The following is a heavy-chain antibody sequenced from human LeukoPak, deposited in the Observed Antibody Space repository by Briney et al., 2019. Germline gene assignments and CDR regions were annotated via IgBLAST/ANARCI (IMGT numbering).Heavy chain of an antibody. CDR1: RYTFTGYY. V-gene: IGHV1-2*02. CDR3: ARDRVNWSQLIPDY. J-gene: IGHJ4*02. Sequence: GASVKVSCKASRYTFTGYYIHWVRQAPGQRPEWMGWINPNSGGTNYAQKFQGRVTMTRDTSISTAYMELSRLRSDDTAVYYCARDRVNWSQLIPDYWGQGTLVTVSS. D-gene: IGHD2-2*01. CDR2: INPNSGGT.